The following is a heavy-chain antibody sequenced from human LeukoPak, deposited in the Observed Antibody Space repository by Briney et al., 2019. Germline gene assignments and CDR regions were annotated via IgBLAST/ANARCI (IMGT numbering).Heavy chain of an antibody. CDR2: IYTSGST. Sequence: SETLSLTCTVSGGSISSYYWSWIRQPAGKGLEWIGRIYTSGSTNYNPSLKSRVTMSVDTSKNQFSLKLSSVTAADTAVYYCARDIVVVPAAILEVYYFYVDVWGKGTTVTVSS. CDR3: ARDIVVVPAAILEVYYFYVDV. V-gene: IGHV4-4*07. J-gene: IGHJ6*03. CDR1: GGSISSYY. D-gene: IGHD2-2*02.